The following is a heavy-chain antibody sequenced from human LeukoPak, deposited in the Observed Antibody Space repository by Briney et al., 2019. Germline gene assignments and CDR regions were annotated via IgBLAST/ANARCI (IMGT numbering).Heavy chain of an antibody. V-gene: IGHV3-23*01. D-gene: IGHD4-17*01. CDR1: GFTFSSYA. J-gene: IGHJ4*02. CDR2: ISGSGGST. CDR3: AKMEAWTTVTGSGVDY. Sequence: GGSLRLSCSASGFTFSSYAMSWVRQAPGKGLEWVSGISGSGGSTYYADSVKGRFTISRDNSKNTLYLQMNSLRAEDTAVHYCAKMEAWTTVTGSGVDYWGQGTLVTVSS.